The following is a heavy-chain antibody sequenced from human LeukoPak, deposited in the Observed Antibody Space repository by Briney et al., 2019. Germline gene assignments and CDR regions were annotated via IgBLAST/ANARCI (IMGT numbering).Heavy chain of an antibody. V-gene: IGHV4-39*07. CDR1: GGSISSSSYY. J-gene: IGHJ4*02. D-gene: IGHD3-10*01. Sequence: PSETLSLTCTVSGGSISSSSYYWGWIRQPPGKGLEWIGSIYYSGSTYYNPSLKSRVTISVDTSKNQFSLKLSSVIAADTAVYYCARDSGRAYDYWGQGTLVTVSS. CDR2: IYYSGST. CDR3: ARDSGRAYDY.